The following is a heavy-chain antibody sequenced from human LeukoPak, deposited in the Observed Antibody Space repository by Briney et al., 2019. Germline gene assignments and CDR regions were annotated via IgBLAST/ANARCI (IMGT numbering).Heavy chain of an antibody. V-gene: IGHV3-33*08. J-gene: IGHJ4*02. CDR2: IWYDGSTK. D-gene: IGHD3-10*01. Sequence: PGGSLRLSCAASGFTFSSYWMHWVRQVPGKGLEWVAVIWYDGSTKFYANYVKGRFTVSRDNSKNTLYLQMNILRPEDTAIYYCARDSGFGELVTYYFDYWGQGTLVTVSS. CDR3: ARDSGFGELVTYYFDY. CDR1: GFTFSSYW.